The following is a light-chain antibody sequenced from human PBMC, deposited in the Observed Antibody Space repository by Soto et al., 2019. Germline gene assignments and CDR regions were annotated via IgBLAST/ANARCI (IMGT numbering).Light chain of an antibody. CDR3: QQYGSSPST. J-gene: IGKJ1*01. CDR1: QDISNY. V-gene: IGKV1-33*01. Sequence: DIQMTQSPSSLSASVGDRVTITCQASQDISNYLNWYQQKPGKAPKLLIYDASNLETGVPSRFSGSGSGTDFTFTISSLQPEDIATYYCQQYGSSPSTFGQGTKV. CDR2: DAS.